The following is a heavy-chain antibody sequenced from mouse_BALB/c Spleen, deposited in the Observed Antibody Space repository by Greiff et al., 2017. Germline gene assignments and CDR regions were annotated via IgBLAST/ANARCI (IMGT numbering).Heavy chain of an antibody. Sequence: EVKLMESGGGLVQPGGSRKLSCAASGFTFSSFGMHWVRQAPEKGLEWVAYISSGSSTIYYADTVKGRFTISRDNPKNTLFLQMTSLRSEDTAMYYCARLRRRYAMDYWGQGASVTVSS. V-gene: IGHV5-17*02. CDR2: ISSGSSTI. J-gene: IGHJ4*01. CDR3: ARLRRRYAMDY. CDR1: GFTFSSFG. D-gene: IGHD2-12*01.